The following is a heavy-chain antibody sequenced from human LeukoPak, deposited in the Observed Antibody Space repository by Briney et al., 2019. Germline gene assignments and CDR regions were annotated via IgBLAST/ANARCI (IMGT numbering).Heavy chain of an antibody. V-gene: IGHV3-23*01. CDR1: GFTLRSYA. D-gene: IGHD4-17*01. J-gene: IGHJ3*02. CDR3: AKDSSYTVYDAFDI. Sequence: PGGSLSLSCAASGFTLRSYAMSWVRQAPGKGLEWVSGISGSGVSTYYADSVKGRFTISRDNSKDTLYLQMNSRRAEDTALYYCAKDSSYTVYDAFDIWGQGTMVTVSS. CDR2: ISGSGVST.